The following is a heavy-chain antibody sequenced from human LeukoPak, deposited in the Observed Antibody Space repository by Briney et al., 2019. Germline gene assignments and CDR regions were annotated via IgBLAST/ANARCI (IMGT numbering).Heavy chain of an antibody. CDR1: GFTFSSYS. J-gene: IGHJ3*02. V-gene: IGHV3-21*01. Sequence: PGGSLRLSCAASGFTFSSYSMSWVRQAPGKGLEWVSSISSSSSYIYYADSVKGRFTISRDNAKNSLYLQMNSLSAEDTAVYYCARYDLAYYYGSGTDAFDIWGQGTMVTVSS. CDR2: ISSSSSYI. CDR3: ARYDLAYYYGSGTDAFDI. D-gene: IGHD3-10*01.